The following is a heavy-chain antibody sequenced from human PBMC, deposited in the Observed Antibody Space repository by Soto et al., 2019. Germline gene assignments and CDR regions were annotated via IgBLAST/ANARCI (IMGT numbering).Heavy chain of an antibody. J-gene: IGHJ6*02. D-gene: IGHD3-3*01. Sequence: GGSLRLSCAASGFTFSSYWMSWVRQAPGKGLEWVANIKQDGSEKYYVDSVKGRCTISRDNAKNSLYLQMNSLRAEDTAVYYCAAPRAYDLWSGYPYYYYGMDVWGQGTTVTVSS. V-gene: IGHV3-7*01. CDR1: GFTFSSYW. CDR2: IKQDGSEK. CDR3: AAPRAYDLWSGYPYYYYGMDV.